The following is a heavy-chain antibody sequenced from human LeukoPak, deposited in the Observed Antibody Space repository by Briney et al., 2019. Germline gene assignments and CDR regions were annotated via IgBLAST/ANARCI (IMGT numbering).Heavy chain of an antibody. V-gene: IGHV1-8*01. D-gene: IGHD5-18*01. CDR3: ARAHGGYSYGNFDY. CDR2: MSPNTGKT. Sequence: VKVSCKASGYTFTSHDINWVRQATGQGLEWMGWMSPNTGKTGYASRFQGRVTMTSNPSISTAYLELSSLRSEDTAVYYCARAHGGYSYGNFDYWGQGTLVTVSS. CDR1: GYTFTSHD. J-gene: IGHJ4*02.